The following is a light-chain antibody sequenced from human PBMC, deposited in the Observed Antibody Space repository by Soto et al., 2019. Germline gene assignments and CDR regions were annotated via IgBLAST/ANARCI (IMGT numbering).Light chain of an antibody. CDR1: QSVITNY. CDR3: QQYGSSGT. V-gene: IGKV3-20*01. Sequence: EIVLTQSPGTLSLSPGERATLSCRASQSVITNYLAWYQQKPGQAPRLLIYGASNRATGIPDRFSGSGSGTDFTLTISRLEPEDFAVYYCQQYGSSGTFGQGTKVEIK. J-gene: IGKJ1*01. CDR2: GAS.